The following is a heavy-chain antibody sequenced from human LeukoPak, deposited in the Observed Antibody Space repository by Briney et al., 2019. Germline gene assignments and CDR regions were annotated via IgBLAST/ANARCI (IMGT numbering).Heavy chain of an antibody. D-gene: IGHD6-13*01. CDR3: ARREDSSSWYGYYYMDV. CDR2: IYYSGST. Sequence: NPSETLSLTCTVSGGSISSSSYYWGWIRQPPGKGLEWIGSIYYSGSTYYNPSLKSRVTISVDTSKNQFSLKLSSVTAADTAVYYCARREDSSSWYGYYYMDVWGKGTTVTVSS. CDR1: GGSISSSSYY. V-gene: IGHV4-39*01. J-gene: IGHJ6*03.